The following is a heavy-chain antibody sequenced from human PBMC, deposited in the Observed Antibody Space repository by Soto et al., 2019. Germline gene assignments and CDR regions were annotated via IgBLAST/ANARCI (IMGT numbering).Heavy chain of an antibody. D-gene: IGHD3-3*01. CDR3: ARDRSYDFWSGYPNYIFDY. CDR2: INPNSGGT. V-gene: IGHV1-2*04. Sequence: ASVKVSCKASGYTFTGYYMHWVRQAPGQGLEWMGWINPNSGGTNYAQKFQGWVTMTRDTSISTAYMELSRLRSDDTAVYYCARDRSYDFWSGYPNYIFDYRGQGTLVTVSS. J-gene: IGHJ4*02. CDR1: GYTFTGYY.